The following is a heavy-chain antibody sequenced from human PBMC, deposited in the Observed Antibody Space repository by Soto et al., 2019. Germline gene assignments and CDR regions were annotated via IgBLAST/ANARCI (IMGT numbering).Heavy chain of an antibody. V-gene: IGHV1-69*12. J-gene: IGHJ4*02. CDR1: GGTFSSYA. D-gene: IGHD1-26*01. CDR3: ARSPLPIVGATPFDY. CDR2: IIPIFGTA. Sequence: QVQLVQSGAEVKKPGSSVKVSCKASGGTFSSYAISWVRQAPGQGLEWMGGIIPIFGTANYAQKFQGRVTITADESTSTAYMELSRLRSEDTAVYYCARSPLPIVGATPFDYWGQGTRVTVSS.